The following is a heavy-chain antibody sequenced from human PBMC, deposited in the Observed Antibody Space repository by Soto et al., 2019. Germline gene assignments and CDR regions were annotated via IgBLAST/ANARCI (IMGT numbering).Heavy chain of an antibody. D-gene: IGHD1-26*01. CDR2: IIPIFGTA. CDR3: ARDGGRHSGGIDY. J-gene: IGHJ4*02. CDR1: GGTFSSYS. V-gene: IGHV1-69*01. Sequence: QVQLVQSGAEVKKPGSSVKVSCKASGGTFSSYSINWVRQAPGQGLEWMGEIIPIFGTANYAQKFQRRVTITADQSTTTAYVELSSLRSENKAVYYCARDGGRHSGGIDYWGQGHRVHVS.